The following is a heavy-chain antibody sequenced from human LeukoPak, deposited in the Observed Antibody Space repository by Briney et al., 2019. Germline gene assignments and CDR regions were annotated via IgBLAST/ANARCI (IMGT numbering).Heavy chain of an antibody. Sequence: SVKVSCKASGGTFSSYAISWVRQAPGQGLEWVGRIIPILGIANYAQKFQGRVTITADKSTSTAYMELSSLRSEDTAVYYCARVHYYDSSGYQEGGVDYWGQGTLVTVSS. CDR3: ARVHYYDSSGYQEGGVDY. V-gene: IGHV1-69*04. CDR1: GGTFSSYA. J-gene: IGHJ4*02. CDR2: IIPILGIA. D-gene: IGHD3-22*01.